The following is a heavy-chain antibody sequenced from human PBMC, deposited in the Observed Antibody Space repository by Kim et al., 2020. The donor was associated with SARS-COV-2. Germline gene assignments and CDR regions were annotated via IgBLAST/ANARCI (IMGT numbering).Heavy chain of an antibody. J-gene: IGHJ6*04. D-gene: IGHD5-12*01. V-gene: IGHV3-23*01. CDR2: ISGSGGST. Sequence: GGSLRLSCAASGFTFSSYAMSWVRQAPGKGLEWVSAISGSGGSTYYADSVKGRFTISRDNSKNTLYLQMNSLRAEDTAVYYCAKDYTMVATQFYYYCMDVWGKGTRVSLSS. CDR3: AKDYTMVATQFYYYCMDV. CDR1: GFTFSSYA.